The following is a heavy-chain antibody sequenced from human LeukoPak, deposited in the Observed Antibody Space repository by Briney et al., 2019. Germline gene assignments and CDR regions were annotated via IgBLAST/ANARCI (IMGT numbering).Heavy chain of an antibody. CDR2: INPNSGGT. CDR1: GYTFTGYY. Sequence: GASVKVSCKASGYTFTGYYMHWVRQAPGQGLEWMGWINPNSGGTNYAQKFQGRVTMTRDTSISTAYMELSSLRSEDTAVYYCARDDGYYYYYMDVWGKGTTVTISS. J-gene: IGHJ6*03. V-gene: IGHV1-2*02. CDR3: ARDDGYYYYYMDV.